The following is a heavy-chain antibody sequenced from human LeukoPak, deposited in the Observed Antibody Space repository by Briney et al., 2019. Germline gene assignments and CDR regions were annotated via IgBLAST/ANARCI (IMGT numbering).Heavy chain of an antibody. CDR2: ISSSSSTI. CDR1: GFTFSSYS. CDR3: ARVRGYGGFDY. D-gene: IGHD4-23*01. V-gene: IGHV3-48*04. Sequence: GGSLRLSYAASGFTFSSYSMNWVRQAPGKGLEWVSYISSSSSTIYYADSVKGRFTISRDNAKNSLYLQMNSLRAEDTAVYYCARVRGYGGFDYWGQGTLVTVSS. J-gene: IGHJ4*02.